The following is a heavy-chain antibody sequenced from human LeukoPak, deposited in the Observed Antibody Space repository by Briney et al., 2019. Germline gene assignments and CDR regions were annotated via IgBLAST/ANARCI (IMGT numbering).Heavy chain of an antibody. Sequence: GGSLRLSCAASGFTFSSYAMNWVRQAPGKGLEWVSFISGSGGSTYHVDSVKGRFTISRDNSKNTLYLQMDSLRAEDTAVYYCAKTPYVDIRMVTFDYWGQGALVTVSS. CDR1: GFTFSSYA. J-gene: IGHJ4*02. CDR2: ISGSGGST. V-gene: IGHV3-23*01. CDR3: AKTPYVDIRMVTFDY. D-gene: IGHD5-18*01.